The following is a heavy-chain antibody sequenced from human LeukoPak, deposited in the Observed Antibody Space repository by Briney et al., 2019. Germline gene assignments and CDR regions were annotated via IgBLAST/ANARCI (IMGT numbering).Heavy chain of an antibody. CDR3: AKGSGGSYYGYFDY. D-gene: IGHD1-26*01. J-gene: IGHJ4*02. CDR1: GFTFSSYG. CDR2: VSHDGTNE. Sequence: GGSLRLSCAASGFTFSSYGMHWVRQAPGXGLEWVAVVSHDGTNEFSEDSVKGRFTISRDNSKDTLYLQMNSLRAEDTAVYYCAKGSGGSYYGYFDYWGQGTLVTVSS. V-gene: IGHV3-30*18.